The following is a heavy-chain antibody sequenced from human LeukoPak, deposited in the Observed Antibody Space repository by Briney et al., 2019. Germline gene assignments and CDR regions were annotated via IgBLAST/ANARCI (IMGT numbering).Heavy chain of an antibody. Sequence: SETLSLTCAVYGGSFSGYYWSWIRQPPGKGLEWIGEINHSGSTNYNPSLKSRVTISVDTSKNQFSLKLSSVTAADTAVYYCASLSVWQANDYWGQGTLVTVS. V-gene: IGHV4-34*01. D-gene: IGHD4/OR15-4a*01. CDR3: ASLSVWQANDY. CDR2: INHSGST. CDR1: GGSFSGYY. J-gene: IGHJ4*02.